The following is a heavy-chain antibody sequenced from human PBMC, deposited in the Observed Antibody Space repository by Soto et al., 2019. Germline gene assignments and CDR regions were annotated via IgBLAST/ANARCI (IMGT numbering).Heavy chain of an antibody. CDR1: GFTFSSYQ. Sequence: GSLRLSCAASGFTFSSYQMNWVRQAPGKGLEWVANIKQDGSEKYYVDSVKGRFTTSRDNAKNSLYLQMSSLRAEDTAVYYCARVAPYYYGSGSYYFDYWGQGTLVTVSS. CDR2: IKQDGSEK. J-gene: IGHJ4*02. CDR3: ARVAPYYYGSGSYYFDY. V-gene: IGHV3-7*01. D-gene: IGHD3-10*01.